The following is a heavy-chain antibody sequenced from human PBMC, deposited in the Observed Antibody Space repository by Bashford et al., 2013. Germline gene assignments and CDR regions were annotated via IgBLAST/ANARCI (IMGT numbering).Heavy chain of an antibody. CDR3: ARDPEQQLVPPDAFDI. D-gene: IGHD6-13*01. V-gene: IGHV1-69*13. Sequence: SVKVSCKASGGTFSSYAISWVRQAPGQGLEWMGGIIPIFGTANYAQKFQGRVTITADESTSTAYMELSSLRSEDTAVYYCARDPEQQLVPPDAFDIWGQGTMVTVSS. CDR2: IIPIFGTA. CDR1: GGTFSSYA. J-gene: IGHJ3*02.